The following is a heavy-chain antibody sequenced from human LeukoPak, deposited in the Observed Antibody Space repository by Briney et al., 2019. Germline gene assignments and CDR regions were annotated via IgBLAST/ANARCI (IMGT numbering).Heavy chain of an antibody. CDR1: GYTLTELS. CDR2: FDPEDGET. CDR3: ATPRSPGGGYYYIFDY. Sequence: ASVKVSCKVSGYTLTELSMHWVRQAPGKGLEWMGGFDPEDGETIYAQKFQGRVTMTEDTSTDTAYMELSSLRSEDTAVYYCATPRSPGGGYYYIFDYWGQGTLVTVSS. D-gene: IGHD3-22*01. V-gene: IGHV1-24*01. J-gene: IGHJ4*02.